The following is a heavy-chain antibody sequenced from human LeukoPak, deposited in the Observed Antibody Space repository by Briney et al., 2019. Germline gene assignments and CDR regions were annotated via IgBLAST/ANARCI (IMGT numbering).Heavy chain of an antibody. V-gene: IGHV4-59*12. Sequence: NPSETLSLTCAVYGGSFSGYYWSWIRQPPGKGLEWIGYIYYSGSTYYNPSLKSRVTISVDTSKNQFSLKLSSVTAADTAVYYCAREHVLMWPQQLVRPSNWFDPWGQGTLVTVSS. CDR3: AREHVLMWPQQLVRPSNWFDP. D-gene: IGHD6-6*01. CDR1: GGSFSGYY. CDR2: IYYSGST. J-gene: IGHJ5*02.